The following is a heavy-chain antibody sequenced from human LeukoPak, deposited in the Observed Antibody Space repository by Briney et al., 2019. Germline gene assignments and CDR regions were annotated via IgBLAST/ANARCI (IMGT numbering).Heavy chain of an antibody. CDR2: ISGSGGST. D-gene: IGHD6-13*01. CDR1: EFTFSSYA. CDR3: AKGTGSFLDYYYYYMDV. J-gene: IGHJ6*03. V-gene: IGHV3-23*01. Sequence: GGSLRLSCAASEFTFSSYAMSWVRQAPGKGLEWVSAISGSGGSTYYADSVKGRFTISRDNSKNTLYLQMNSLRAEDTAVYYCAKGTGSFLDYYYYYMDVWGKGTTVTVSS.